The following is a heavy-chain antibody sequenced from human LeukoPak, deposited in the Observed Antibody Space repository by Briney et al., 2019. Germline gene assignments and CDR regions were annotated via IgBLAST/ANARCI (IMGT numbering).Heavy chain of an antibody. CDR3: AKDHLVLRFLEWLPPPDY. D-gene: IGHD3-3*01. J-gene: IGHJ4*02. CDR2: IRYDGSNK. V-gene: IGHV3-30*02. CDR1: GFTFSSYG. Sequence: GGSLRLSCAAPGFTFSSYGMHWVRQAPGKGLEWVAFIRYDGSNKYYADSVKGRFTISRDNSKNTLYLQMNSLRAEDTAVYYCAKDHLVLRFLEWLPPPDYWGQGTLVTVSS.